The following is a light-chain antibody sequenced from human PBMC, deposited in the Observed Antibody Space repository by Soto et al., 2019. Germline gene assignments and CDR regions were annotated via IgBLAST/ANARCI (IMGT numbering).Light chain of an antibody. CDR1: QGIRND. J-gene: IGKJ1*01. Sequence: AILMTQSPSSLSASVGDRVTITCRASQGIRNDLGWYQQKPGKAPKLLIYAASSLQSGVPSRFSGSGSGTDFTLAIDNLQPEDFATYYCLQDYSYPLTFGQGTKVEIK. CDR2: AAS. CDR3: LQDYSYPLT. V-gene: IGKV1-6*01.